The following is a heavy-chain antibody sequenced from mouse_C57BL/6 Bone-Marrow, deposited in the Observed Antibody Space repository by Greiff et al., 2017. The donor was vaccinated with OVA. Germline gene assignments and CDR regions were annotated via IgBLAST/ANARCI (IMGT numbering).Heavy chain of an antibody. V-gene: IGHV1-15*01. J-gene: IGHJ4*01. CDR3: TRGYSNYYAMDY. CDR2: IDPETGGT. Sequence: VQLQQSGAELVRPGASVTLSCKASGYTFTDYELHWVKQTPVHGLEWIGAIDPETGGTAYNQKFKGTAILTADKSSSTAYMELLSLTSEDSAVYYCTRGYSNYYAMDYWGQGTSVTVTS. CDR1: GYTFTDYE. D-gene: IGHD2-5*01.